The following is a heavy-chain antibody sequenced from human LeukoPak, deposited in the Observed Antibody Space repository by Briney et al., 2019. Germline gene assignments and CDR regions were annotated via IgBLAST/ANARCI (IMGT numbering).Heavy chain of an antibody. Sequence: PGGSLRLSCAASGFTFSSYSMNWVRQAPGKGLEWVSSISSSSSYIYYADSVKGRFTISRDNAKNSLYLQMNSLRAEDTAVYYCASLTTVTTDGMDVWGQGTTVTVSS. J-gene: IGHJ6*02. CDR3: ASLTTVTTDGMDV. CDR1: GFTFSSYS. CDR2: ISSSSSYI. V-gene: IGHV3-21*01. D-gene: IGHD4-11*01.